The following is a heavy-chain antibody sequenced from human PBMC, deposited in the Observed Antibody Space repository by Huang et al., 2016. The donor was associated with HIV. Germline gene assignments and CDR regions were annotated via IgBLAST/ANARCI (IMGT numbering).Heavy chain of an antibody. J-gene: IGHJ4*03. Sequence: LVQSGPQVRKPGSSVRISCETSGYTFPAYILHWFRQAPGRSLEWMGCIKTKVVAVNYAHSFQGRIKITRDIYRETAVRDLTGLRFDDTAVYCARDRLYDGSSWRLDPWGQGTRVIVSS. CDR2: IKTKVVAV. CDR1: GYTFPAYI. D-gene: IGHD2-21*01. V-gene: IGHV1-2*02. CDR3: ARDRLYDGSSWRLDP.